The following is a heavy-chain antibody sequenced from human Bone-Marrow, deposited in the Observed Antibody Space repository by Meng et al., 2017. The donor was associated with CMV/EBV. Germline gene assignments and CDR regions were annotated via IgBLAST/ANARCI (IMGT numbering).Heavy chain of an antibody. Sequence: SVKVSCKASGYTFTSYYMHWVRQAPGQGLEWMGGIIPIFGTANYAQKFQGRVTITTDESTSTAYMELSSLRSEDTAVYYCARDSHEYSTPRWETYYYYGMDVWGQGTTVTVSS. V-gene: IGHV1-69*05. CDR3: ARDSHEYSTPRWETYYYYGMDV. CDR2: IIPIFGTA. CDR1: GYTFTSYY. D-gene: IGHD6-6*01. J-gene: IGHJ6*02.